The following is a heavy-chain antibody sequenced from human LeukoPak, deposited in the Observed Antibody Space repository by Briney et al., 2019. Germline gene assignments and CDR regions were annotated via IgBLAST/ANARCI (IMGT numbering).Heavy chain of an antibody. Sequence: GGFLRLSCAASGFTFSSYWMSWVRQAPGKGLEWVANIKQDGSEKYYVDSVKGRFTISRDNAKNSLYLQMNSLRAEDTAVYYCARGPVVPVATYYFDYWGQGTLVTVSS. CDR3: ARGPVVPVATYYFDY. J-gene: IGHJ4*02. CDR1: GFTFSSYW. CDR2: IKQDGSEK. V-gene: IGHV3-7*03. D-gene: IGHD2-2*01.